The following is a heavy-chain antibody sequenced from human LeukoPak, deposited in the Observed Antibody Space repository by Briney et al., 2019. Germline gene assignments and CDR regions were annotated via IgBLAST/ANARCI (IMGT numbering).Heavy chain of an antibody. J-gene: IGHJ4*02. D-gene: IGHD6-13*01. CDR1: GGSISSSSYY. V-gene: IGHV4-39*01. Sequence: SETLSLTCTVSGGSISSSSYYWGWIRQPPGKGLEWIGSIYYSGSTYYNPSLKSRVTISVDTSKNQFSLKLSSVTAADTAVYYCARRGSSWYYFDYWGQGTLITVSS. CDR3: ARRGSSWYYFDY. CDR2: IYYSGST.